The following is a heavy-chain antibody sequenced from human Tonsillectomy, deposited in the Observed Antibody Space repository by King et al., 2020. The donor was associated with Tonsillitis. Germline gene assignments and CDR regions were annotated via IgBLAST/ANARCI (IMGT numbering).Heavy chain of an antibody. CDR2: ISGSGGST. CDR1: GFTFSSYA. V-gene: IGHV3-23*04. J-gene: IGHJ4*02. Sequence: VQLVESGGGLVQPGGSLRLSCAASGFTFSSYAMSWVRQAPGKGLEWVSGISGSGGSTYCADSVKGRFTISRDNSQNTRYVQMNSLRAEDTAVYYCAKVAGPDTALALDFWGQGTLVTVPS. D-gene: IGHD5-18*01. CDR3: AKVAGPDTALALDF.